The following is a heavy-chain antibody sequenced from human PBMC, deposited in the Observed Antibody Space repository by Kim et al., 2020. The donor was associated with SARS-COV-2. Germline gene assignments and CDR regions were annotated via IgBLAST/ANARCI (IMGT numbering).Heavy chain of an antibody. V-gene: IGHV3-21*01. Sequence: GGSLRLSCAASGFTFSSYSMHWVRQAPGKGLEWVSSISSNGSYIYYADSVKGRFTISRDNAKNSLYLQMNSLRDEDTAVYYCARDNGGSHWQYYYGMDVWGQGATCTVSS. D-gene: IGHD3-16*01. J-gene: IGHJ6*02. CDR3: ARDNGGSHWQYYYGMDV. CDR1: GFTFSSYS. CDR2: ISSNGSYI.